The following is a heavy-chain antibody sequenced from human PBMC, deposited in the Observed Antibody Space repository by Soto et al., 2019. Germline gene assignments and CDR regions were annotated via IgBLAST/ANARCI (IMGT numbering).Heavy chain of an antibody. V-gene: IGHV1-18*01. CDR1: GYTFTSYG. D-gene: IGHD6-13*01. Sequence: QVQLVQSGAEVKKPGASVKVSCKASGYTFTSYGISWVRQAPGQGLEWMGWISAYNGNTNYAQKLQRRFPTSTHTSTSTAYMELRSLKSDYTAVYYCARLYSPFDYWGQGTLVTVSS. J-gene: IGHJ4*02. CDR3: ARLYSPFDY. CDR2: ISAYNGNT.